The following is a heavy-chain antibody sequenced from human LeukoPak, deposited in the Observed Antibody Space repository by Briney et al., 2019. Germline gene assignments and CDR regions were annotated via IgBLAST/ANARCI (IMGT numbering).Heavy chain of an antibody. CDR3: ARDRGVVVAEYYMDV. Sequence: SETLSLTCSVSGDSINSGRYYWVWIRQPPGKGLEWIGNVYYSGNKYYNPSLKSRVTISVDTSKNQFSLKLSSVTAADTAVYYCARDRGVVVAEYYMDVWGKGTTVTVSS. D-gene: IGHD2-15*01. J-gene: IGHJ6*03. CDR2: VYYSGNK. V-gene: IGHV4-39*07. CDR1: GDSINSGRYY.